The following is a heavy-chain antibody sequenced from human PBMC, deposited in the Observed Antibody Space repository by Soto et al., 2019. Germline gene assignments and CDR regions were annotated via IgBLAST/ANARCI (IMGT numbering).Heavy chain of an antibody. D-gene: IGHD2-2*01. CDR1: GGSFSGYY. Sequence: SETLSLTCAVYGGSFSGYYWSWIRQPPGKGLEWIGEINHSGSTNYNPSLKSRVTISVDTSKNQFSLKLSSVTAADTAVYYCARGSWYRLWFDPWGQGTLVTV. CDR2: INHSGST. V-gene: IGHV4-34*01. CDR3: ARGSWYRLWFDP. J-gene: IGHJ5*02.